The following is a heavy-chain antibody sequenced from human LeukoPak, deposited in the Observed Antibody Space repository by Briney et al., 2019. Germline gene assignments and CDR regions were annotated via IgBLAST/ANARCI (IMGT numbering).Heavy chain of an antibody. D-gene: IGHD2-15*01. V-gene: IGHV1-2*02. CDR3: ARDETADCSRGRCYWD. CDR2: ISPNSGDT. Sequence: SSVSVSCKASGYIFIDSYLHWVRQAPGRGLEGLGWISPNSGDTYYAPKFQGKITLTRDTSVSTAYMDVRSLRSDDTAVYYCARDETADCSRGRCYWDWGQGTLVTVSS. CDR1: GYIFIDSY. J-gene: IGHJ4*02.